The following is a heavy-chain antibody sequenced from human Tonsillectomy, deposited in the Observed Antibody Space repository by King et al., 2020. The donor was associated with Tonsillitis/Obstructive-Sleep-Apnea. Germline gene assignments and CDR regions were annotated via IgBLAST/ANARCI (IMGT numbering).Heavy chain of an antibody. V-gene: IGHV3-21*01. J-gene: IGHJ4*02. D-gene: IGHD6-13*01. Sequence: QLVQSGGGLVKPGGSLRLSCAASGFTFSSYSMNWVRQAPGKGLEWVSSISSSISYLYDSDSEKGRFTLSRDNAKNSLYLQMNSLRAEDTAVYYCARTKDIAAAGKDYWGQGTLVTVSS. CDR2: ISSSISYL. CDR3: ARTKDIAAAGKDY. CDR1: GFTFSSYS.